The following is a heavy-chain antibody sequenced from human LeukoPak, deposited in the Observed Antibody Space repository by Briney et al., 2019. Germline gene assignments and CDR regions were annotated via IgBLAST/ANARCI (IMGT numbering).Heavy chain of an antibody. CDR3: AKTGPIVVVPAAITGTYFDY. J-gene: IGHJ4*02. Sequence: GGSLRLSCAASGFTFSSYAMSWVRQAPGKGLEWVSAISGSGGSTYYADSVKGRFTISRDNSKNTLYLQMNSLRAEDTAVYYCAKTGPIVVVPAAITGTYFDYWGQGTLVTVSS. CDR2: ISGSGGST. D-gene: IGHD2-2*02. V-gene: IGHV3-23*01. CDR1: GFTFSSYA.